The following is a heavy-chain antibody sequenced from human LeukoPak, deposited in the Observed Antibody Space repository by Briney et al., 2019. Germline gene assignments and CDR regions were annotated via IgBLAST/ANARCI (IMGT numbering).Heavy chain of an antibody. V-gene: IGHV3-9*01. CDR1: GFTFDDYA. D-gene: IGHD3-10*01. J-gene: IGHJ4*02. CDR2: ISWNSGSI. CDR3: AKDMNQRSVLLWFGESGG. Sequence: GGSLRLSCAASGFTFDDYAMHWVRQAPGKGLEWVSGISWNSGSIGYADSVKGRFTISRDNAKNSLYLQMNSLRAEDTALYYCAKDMNQRSVLLWFGESGGWGQGTLVTVSS.